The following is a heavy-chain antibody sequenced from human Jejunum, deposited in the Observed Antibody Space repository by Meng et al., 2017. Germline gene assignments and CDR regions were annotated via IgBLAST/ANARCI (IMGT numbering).Heavy chain of an antibody. D-gene: IGHD1-26*01. J-gene: IGHJ4*02. CDR3: ARGTGSYSSTVDC. V-gene: IGHV4-38-2*02. Sequence: GSLRLSCTVSGYSISSAYYWGWIRQPPGKGLEWIGTMYHSGTTYYNPSLNSRVTISLDTSKNQFSLKLTSVTAADTAVYYCARGTGSYSSTVDCWGQGTQVTGSS. CDR2: MYHSGTT. CDR1: GYSISSAYY.